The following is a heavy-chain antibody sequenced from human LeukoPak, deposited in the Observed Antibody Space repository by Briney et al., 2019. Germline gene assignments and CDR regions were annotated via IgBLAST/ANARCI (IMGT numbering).Heavy chain of an antibody. D-gene: IGHD3-22*01. J-gene: IGHJ4*02. CDR2: IIPIFGTA. CDR1: GYTFTSYD. CDR3: ARESYDSSGYYSY. Sequence: GASVKVSCKASGYTFTSYDFNWLRQAPGQGLEWMGGIIPIFGTANYAQKFQGRVTITADESTSTAYMELSSLRSEDTAVYYCARESYDSSGYYSYWGQGTLVTVSS. V-gene: IGHV1-69*13.